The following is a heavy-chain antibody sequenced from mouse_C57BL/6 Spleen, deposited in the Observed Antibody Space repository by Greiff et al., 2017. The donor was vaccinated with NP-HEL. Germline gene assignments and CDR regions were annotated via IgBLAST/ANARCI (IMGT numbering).Heavy chain of an antibody. D-gene: IGHD1-1*01. CDR3: AKTPIYYYGSYWYFDV. J-gene: IGHJ1*03. CDR1: GFTFSDYG. V-gene: IGHV5-17*01. Sequence: EVQLQQSGGGLVKPGGSLKLSCAASGFTFSDYGMHWVRQAPEKGLEWVAYISSGSSTIYYADTVKGRFTISRDNAKNTLFLQMTSLRSEDTAMYYCAKTPIYYYGSYWYFDVWGTGTTVTVSS. CDR2: ISSGSSTI.